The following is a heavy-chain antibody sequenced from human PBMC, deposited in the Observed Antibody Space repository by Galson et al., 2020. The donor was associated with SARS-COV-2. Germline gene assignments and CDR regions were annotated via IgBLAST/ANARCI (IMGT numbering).Heavy chain of an antibody. Sequence: PGGSLRLSCAASGFTFNNYFMHWVRQAPGKGLVWVARINSDGSPTVYADSVKGRFSISRDNAKNILYLEMNSLRGEDTAVYYCVRDFRRDGYNYDAFDIWGQGTMVTVSS. D-gene: IGHD5-12*01. CDR3: VRDFRRDGYNYDAFDI. CDR1: GFTFNNYF. CDR2: INSDGSPT. V-gene: IGHV3-74*01. J-gene: IGHJ3*02.